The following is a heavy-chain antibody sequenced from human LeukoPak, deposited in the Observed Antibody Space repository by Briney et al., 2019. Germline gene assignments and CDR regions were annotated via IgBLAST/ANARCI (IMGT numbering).Heavy chain of an antibody. V-gene: IGHV5-51*01. CDR2: IYPGDSDT. J-gene: IGHJ5*02. Sequence: HGESLKISCKGSGYSFTSYWIGWVRQMPGKGLEWMGIIYPGDSDTRYSPSFQDQVTISADKSISTAYLQWSSLKASDTAMYYCARQFCSSTSCYSWFDPWGQGTLVTVSS. CDR3: ARQFCSSTSCYSWFDP. CDR1: GYSFTSYW. D-gene: IGHD2-2*01.